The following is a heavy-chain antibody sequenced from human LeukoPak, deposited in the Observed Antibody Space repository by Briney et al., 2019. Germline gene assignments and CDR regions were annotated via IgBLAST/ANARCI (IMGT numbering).Heavy chain of an antibody. CDR3: ARGLPATTVTSANYYGMDV. CDR1: GGSISSSNW. V-gene: IGHV4-4*02. CDR2: IYHSGST. J-gene: IGHJ6*02. Sequence: SGTLSLTCAVSGGSISSSNWWSWVRQPPGKGLEWIGEIYHSGSTNYNPSLKSRVTISVDKSKNQFSLKLSSVTAADTAVYYCARGLPATTVTSANYYGMDVWGQGTTVTVSS. D-gene: IGHD4-17*01.